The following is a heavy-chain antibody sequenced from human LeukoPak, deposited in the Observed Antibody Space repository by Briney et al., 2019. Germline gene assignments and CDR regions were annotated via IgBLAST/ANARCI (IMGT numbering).Heavy chain of an antibody. CDR1: GFTFTSSA. J-gene: IGHJ3*02. CDR2: IVVGSGNT. D-gene: IGHD2-2*01. Sequence: SVKVSCKASGFTFTSSAVQWVRQARGQRLEWIGWIVVGSGNTNYAQKFQERVTITRDMSTSTAYMELSSLRSEDTAVYYCATPTTGCSSTSCLIWEDYDAFDIWGQGTMVTVSS. CDR3: ATPTTGCSSTSCLIWEDYDAFDI. V-gene: IGHV1-58*01.